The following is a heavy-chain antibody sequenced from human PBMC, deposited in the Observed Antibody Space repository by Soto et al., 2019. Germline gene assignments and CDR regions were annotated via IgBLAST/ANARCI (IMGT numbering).Heavy chain of an antibody. CDR1: GFTFSSYG. Sequence: QVQLVESGGGVVQPGRSLRLSCAASGFTFSSYGMHWVRQAPGKGLDWVAVISYDGSNKYYADSVKGRFTISRDNSKNPLYLHMTSLRAEDTAVYYCAKAEIYYGMDVWGQGTTVTVSS. J-gene: IGHJ6*02. CDR3: AKAEIYYGMDV. CDR2: ISYDGSNK. V-gene: IGHV3-30*18.